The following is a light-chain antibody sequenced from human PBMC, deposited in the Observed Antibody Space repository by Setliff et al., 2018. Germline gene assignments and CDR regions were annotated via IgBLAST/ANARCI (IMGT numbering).Light chain of an antibody. CDR3: CSYTPTMGVV. V-gene: IGLV2-14*03. J-gene: IGLJ2*01. CDR1: SSDIGRYDF. CDR2: SVN. Sequence: QSVLTQPASVSGSPAQSITISCTGTSSDIGRYDFVSWYQHLPGKAPQLLIFSVNNRPSQISDRFSASESGDTASLTISGLQAEDEAVYYCCSYTPTMGVVFGGGTKGTVL.